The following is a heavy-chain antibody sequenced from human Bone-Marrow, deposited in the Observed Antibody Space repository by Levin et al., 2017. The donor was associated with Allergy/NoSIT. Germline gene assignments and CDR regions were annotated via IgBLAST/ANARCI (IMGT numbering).Heavy chain of an antibody. CDR2: IYYSGST. CDR3: ARHSGKYSEADY. CDR1: GGSISSYY. J-gene: IGHJ4*02. D-gene: IGHD1-26*01. V-gene: IGHV4-59*08. Sequence: SETLSLTCTVSGGSISSYYWSWIRQPPGKALEWIGYIYYSGSTNYNPSLKSRVTISVDTSKNQFSLKLTSVTAADTAVYYCARHSGKYSEADYWGQGTLVTVSS.